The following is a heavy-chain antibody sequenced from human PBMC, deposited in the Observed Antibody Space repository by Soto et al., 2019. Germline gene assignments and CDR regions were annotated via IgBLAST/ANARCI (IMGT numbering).Heavy chain of an antibody. CDR2: ISAYNGNT. Sequence: ASVKVSCKASGYTFTSYGISWVRQAPGQGLEWMGWISAYNGNTNYAQKLQGRVTMTTDTSTSTAYMELRSLRSDDTAVYYCARLRIYDFWRGYSKIIPDVWGHGTTVTVSS. V-gene: IGHV1-18*04. J-gene: IGHJ6*02. CDR1: GYTFTSYG. D-gene: IGHD3-3*01. CDR3: ARLRIYDFWRGYSKIIPDV.